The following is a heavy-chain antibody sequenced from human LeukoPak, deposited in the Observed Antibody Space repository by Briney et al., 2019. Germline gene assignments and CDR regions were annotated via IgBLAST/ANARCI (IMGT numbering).Heavy chain of an antibody. D-gene: IGHD3-10*01. Sequence: SETLSLTCAVYGGSFSGYYWSWIRQPPGKGLEWIGSIYHSGSTYYNPSLKSRVTISVDTSKNQFSLKLSSVTAADTAVYYCARIGPMVRGVPRYYFDYWGQGTLVTVSS. CDR2: IYHSGST. V-gene: IGHV4-34*01. CDR3: ARIGPMVRGVPRYYFDY. J-gene: IGHJ4*02. CDR1: GGSFSGYY.